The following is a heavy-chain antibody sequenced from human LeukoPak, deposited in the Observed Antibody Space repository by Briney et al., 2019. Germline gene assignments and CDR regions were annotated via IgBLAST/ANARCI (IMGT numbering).Heavy chain of an antibody. D-gene: IGHD2-21*02. Sequence: SETLSLTCTVSGGSISSYYWSWIRQPAGKGLEWIGRIYSSGRTNYNPSLKSRVTMSVDTSNNQFSLKLSSVTAADTAVYYCARDFDVVGVVTTAYYMDAWGKGTTVTVSS. CDR2: IYSSGRT. CDR3: ARDFDVVGVVTTAYYMDA. CDR1: GGSISSYY. J-gene: IGHJ6*03. V-gene: IGHV4-4*07.